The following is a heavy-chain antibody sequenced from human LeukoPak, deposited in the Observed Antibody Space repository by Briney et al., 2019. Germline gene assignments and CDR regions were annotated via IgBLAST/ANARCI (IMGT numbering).Heavy chain of an antibody. CDR3: ARGESYYYDSSGYYHSYYFDY. D-gene: IGHD3-22*01. Sequence: GGSLRLSCAASGFTFSSYSMNWVRQAPGKGLECVSSISSSSSYIYYADSVKGRFTISRDNAKNSLYLQMNSLRAEDTAVYYCARGESYYYDSSGYYHSYYFDYWGQGTLVTVSS. CDR2: ISSSSSYI. V-gene: IGHV3-21*01. CDR1: GFTFSSYS. J-gene: IGHJ4*02.